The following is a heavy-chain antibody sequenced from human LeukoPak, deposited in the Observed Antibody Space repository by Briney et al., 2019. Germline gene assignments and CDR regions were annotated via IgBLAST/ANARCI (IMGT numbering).Heavy chain of an antibody. CDR3: ARCTTGYSSSRGFDY. Sequence: PSETLSLTCTVSGGSISSYYWSWIRQPPGKGLEWIGYIYYSGSTNYNPSLKSRVTISVDTSKNQFSLKLSSVTAADTAVYYCARCTTGYSSSRGFDYWGQGTLVTVSS. CDR1: GGSISSYY. J-gene: IGHJ4*02. CDR2: IYYSGST. V-gene: IGHV4-59*12. D-gene: IGHD6-13*01.